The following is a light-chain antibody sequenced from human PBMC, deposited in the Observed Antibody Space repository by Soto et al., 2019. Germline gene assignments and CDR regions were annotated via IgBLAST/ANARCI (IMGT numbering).Light chain of an antibody. CDR1: QSVSSNY. J-gene: IGKJ5*01. CDR3: QQYSTTPPT. V-gene: IGKV3-20*01. CDR2: GAS. Sequence: ESVLTQSPGTLSFSPGERATLSCRASQSVSSNYFACYQQNLGQAPRLLSYGASSRATGISGRFSGTGYGQDFTLSISRREPEDVAVYYCQQYSTTPPTFGQGTRLEIK.